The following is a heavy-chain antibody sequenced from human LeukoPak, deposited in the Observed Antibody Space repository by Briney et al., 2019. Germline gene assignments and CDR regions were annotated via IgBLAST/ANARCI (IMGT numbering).Heavy chain of an antibody. CDR2: IRYDGTDK. D-gene: IGHD1-26*01. Sequence: PGGSLKLSCAASGFTFSNYGMHWVRQAPGKGLEWVAFIRYDGTDKYYADSVKGRFTISRDTSKNMVYLLMNSLRSEDTALYFCAKDSWEVGATAEIDYWGQGTLVTVSS. J-gene: IGHJ4*02. V-gene: IGHV3-30*02. CDR1: GFTFSNYG. CDR3: AKDSWEVGATAEIDY.